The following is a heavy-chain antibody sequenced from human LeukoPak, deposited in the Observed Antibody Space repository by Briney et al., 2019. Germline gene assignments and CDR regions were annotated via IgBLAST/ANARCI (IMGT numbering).Heavy chain of an antibody. CDR3: ARDRRGGLLWFGETGNWFDP. Sequence: SVNVSCKASGGTFSSYAISWVRQAPGQGLEWMGGIIPIFGTANYAQKFQGRVTITADESTSTAYMELSRLRSDDTAVYYCARDRRGGLLWFGETGNWFDPWGQGTLVTVSS. CDR1: GGTFSSYA. D-gene: IGHD3-10*01. CDR2: IIPIFGTA. J-gene: IGHJ5*02. V-gene: IGHV1-69*13.